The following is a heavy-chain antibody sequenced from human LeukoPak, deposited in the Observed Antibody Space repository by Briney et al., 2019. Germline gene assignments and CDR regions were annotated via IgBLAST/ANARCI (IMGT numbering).Heavy chain of an antibody. CDR3: AAIMMYGVVMIDS. CDR2: IVVGSGDT. D-gene: IGHD3-3*01. V-gene: IGHV1-58*01. CDR1: GFSFGSTV. J-gene: IGHJ4*02. Sequence: GASVNVSCKASGFSFGSTVVQWVRQASGQRLEWIGWIVVGSGDTNYKQKFQERVTITRDMSTNTAYMEMSSLKSEDTAVYFCAAIMMYGVVMIDSWGQGTLVTVSS.